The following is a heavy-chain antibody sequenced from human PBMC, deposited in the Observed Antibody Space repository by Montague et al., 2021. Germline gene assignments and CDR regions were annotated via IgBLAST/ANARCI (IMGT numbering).Heavy chain of an antibody. CDR3: ARSGGYCSGGRCDTFDY. V-gene: IGHV4-31*03. Sequence: TLSLTCSVSGGSISSGGFYWSWIRQHPGKGPEWIGSIYGSGSTNYNPSLKSRLTLSRDTSKNQVSLRLTSVTAAETAVYYCARSGGYCSGGRCDTFDYWGQGTLVTVSS. D-gene: IGHD2-15*01. CDR2: IYGSGST. CDR1: GGSISSGGFY. J-gene: IGHJ4*02.